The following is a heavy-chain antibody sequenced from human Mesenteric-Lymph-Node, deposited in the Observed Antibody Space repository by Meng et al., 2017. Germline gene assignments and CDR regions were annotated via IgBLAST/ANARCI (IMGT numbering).Heavy chain of an antibody. Sequence: GESLKISCAASGFTFSSFGMNWVRQAPGKGLEWAAVIWYDGSNKYYADSVKGRFTISRDNSKNPVYLQMNSLRAEDTAVYYCASPGIAVAGSLGGWGQGTLVTVSS. CDR2: IWYDGSNK. V-gene: IGHV3-33*01. J-gene: IGHJ4*02. CDR3: ASPGIAVAGSLGG. D-gene: IGHD6-19*01. CDR1: GFTFSSFG.